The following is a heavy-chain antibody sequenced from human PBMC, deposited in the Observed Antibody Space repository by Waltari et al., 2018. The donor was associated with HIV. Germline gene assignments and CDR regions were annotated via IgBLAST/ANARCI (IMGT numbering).Heavy chain of an antibody. CDR2: INPSGGDT. V-gene: IGHV1-46*01. CDR1: GYTFTSYY. D-gene: IGHD5-12*01. CDR3: ARVWVMATRKAAFDI. J-gene: IGHJ3*02. Sequence: QVQLMQSGPEVKKPGASVNISCRASGYTFTSYYIHWVRQAPGQGPEWMGIINPSGGDTSYAERFQGRVAMTRDTSTRTVYLEMTSLKSDDTAMYYCARVWVMATRKAAFDIWGQGTMVIVSS.